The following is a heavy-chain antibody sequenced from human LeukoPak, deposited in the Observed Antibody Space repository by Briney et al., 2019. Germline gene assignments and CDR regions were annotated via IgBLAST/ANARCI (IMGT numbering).Heavy chain of an antibody. Sequence: GGSLRLSCAASGFTFSDYYMSWIGQAPGKGLEWVSYISSSGSTIYYADSVKGRFTVSRDNAKNSLYLQMNSLRAEDTAVYYCARESDFYGGTPFDYWGQGTLVTVSS. J-gene: IGHJ4*02. D-gene: IGHD4-23*01. V-gene: IGHV3-11*04. CDR3: ARESDFYGGTPFDY. CDR1: GFTFSDYY. CDR2: ISSSGSTI.